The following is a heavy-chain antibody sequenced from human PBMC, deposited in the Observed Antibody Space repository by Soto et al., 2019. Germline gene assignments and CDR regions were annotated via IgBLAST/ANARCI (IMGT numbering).Heavy chain of an antibody. J-gene: IGHJ4*02. CDR1: GYSFTSYW. V-gene: IGHV5-10-1*01. CDR3: ARFVNPEDYDSSGYYGD. D-gene: IGHD3-22*01. CDR2: IDPSDSYT. Sequence: PGESLKISCKGSGYSFTSYWISWVRQMPGKGLEWMGRIDPSDSYTNYSPSFQGHVTISADKSISTAYLQWSSLKASDTAMYYCARFVNPEDYDSSGYYGDWGQGTLVTVSS.